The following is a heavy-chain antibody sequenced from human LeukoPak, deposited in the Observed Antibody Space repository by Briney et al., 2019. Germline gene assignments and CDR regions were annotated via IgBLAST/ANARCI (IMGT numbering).Heavy chain of an antibody. Sequence: SETLSPTCAVYGGSFSGYYWSWIRQPPGKGLEWIGRIYTSGSTNYNPSLKSRVTISVDKSKNQFSLKLSSVTAADTAVYYCARAIAGYYMDVWGKGTTVTVSS. V-gene: IGHV4-59*10. D-gene: IGHD6-13*01. CDR2: IYTSGST. CDR3: ARAIAGYYMDV. J-gene: IGHJ6*03. CDR1: GGSFSGYY.